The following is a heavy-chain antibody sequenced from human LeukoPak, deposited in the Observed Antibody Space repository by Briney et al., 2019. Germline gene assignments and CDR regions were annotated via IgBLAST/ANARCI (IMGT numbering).Heavy chain of an antibody. J-gene: IGHJ4*02. CDR3: ASRYYYDSSGYSFYY. D-gene: IGHD3-22*01. CDR1: GGTFSSYT. V-gene: IGHV1-69*02. Sequence: GASVKVSCKASGGTFSSYTISWVRHAPGQGLEWMGRIIPILGIANYAQQFQGKVTITADKSTRKPYMELSSLRSEDTAVYYCASRYYYDSSGYSFYYGGQGTLVTVSS. CDR2: IIPILGIA.